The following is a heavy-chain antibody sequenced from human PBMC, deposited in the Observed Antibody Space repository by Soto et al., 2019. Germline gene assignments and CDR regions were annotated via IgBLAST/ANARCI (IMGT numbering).Heavy chain of an antibody. V-gene: IGHV3-64D*08. CDR2: IASGGDYT. Sequence: EVQLVESGGGLVQPGGSLRLSCAASGFTFSSSPRNWVRQAQGKGLEYVSAIASGGDYTYYADSVKGRLTISRDNSKNALYLQMSSLRTEDTAVYYCVSRARSAVVGTGPFDYWGQGILVAVSS. D-gene: IGHD6-19*01. CDR1: GFTFSSSP. CDR3: VSRARSAVVGTGPFDY. J-gene: IGHJ4*02.